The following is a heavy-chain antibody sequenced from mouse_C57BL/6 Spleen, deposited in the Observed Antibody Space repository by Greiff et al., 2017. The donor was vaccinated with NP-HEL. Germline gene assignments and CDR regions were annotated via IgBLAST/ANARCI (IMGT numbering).Heavy chain of an antibody. J-gene: IGHJ2*01. V-gene: IGHV1-80*01. CDR1: GYAFSSYW. CDR2: IYPGDGDT. Sequence: QVQLQQSGAELVKPGASVKISCKASGYAFSSYWMNWVKQRPGKGLEWIGQIYPGDGDTNYNGKFKGKATLTADKSSSTAYMQLSSLTSEDSAVYFCAREGSMVTVFDYWGQGTTLTVSS. CDR3: AREGSMVTVFDY. D-gene: IGHD2-2*01.